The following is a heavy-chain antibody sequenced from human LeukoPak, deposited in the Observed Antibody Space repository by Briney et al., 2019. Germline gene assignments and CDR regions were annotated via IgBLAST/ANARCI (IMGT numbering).Heavy chain of an antibody. D-gene: IGHD4-17*01. Sequence: SETLSLTCTVAAGSIRSYYWSWIRHPPGKGLEWIGYIYYSGSTNYNPSLKSRVSISVDTSKNQFSLKLSSVTAADKAVYYCARTGSTVTMLYPFDHWGQGTLVTVSS. CDR1: AGSIRSYY. CDR3: ARTGSTVTMLYPFDH. V-gene: IGHV4-59*01. CDR2: IYYSGST. J-gene: IGHJ4*02.